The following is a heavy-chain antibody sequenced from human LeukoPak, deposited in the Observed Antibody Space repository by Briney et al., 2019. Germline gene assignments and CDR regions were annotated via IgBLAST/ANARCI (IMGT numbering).Heavy chain of an antibody. CDR3: VPTYFSDSSTFYPDY. D-gene: IGHD3-22*01. CDR2: IRKKADNYAT. Sequence: PGGSLRLSCAAFGFTFSGSAMHWVRQSSGKGLERVGRIRKKADNYATAYAASVKGRFTISRDDSKNTAYLQMNSLKTEDTAVYYCVPTYFSDSSTFYPDYWGQGTLVTVSS. CDR1: GFTFSGSA. V-gene: IGHV3-73*01. J-gene: IGHJ4*02.